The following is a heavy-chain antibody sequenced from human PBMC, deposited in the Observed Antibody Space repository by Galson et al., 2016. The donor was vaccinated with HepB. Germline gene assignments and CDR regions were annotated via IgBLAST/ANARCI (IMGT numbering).Heavy chain of an antibody. Sequence: ETLSLTCTVSGGSISSYYWSWIRQPPGKGLEWIAYIYYSGTTNYNPSLKSRVTISVDTSKNQFSLKLSSVTAADTAVYYCARGRGGSGSPFDPWGQGTLVPVSS. CDR2: IYYSGTT. V-gene: IGHV4-59*01. J-gene: IGHJ5*02. CDR3: ARGRGGSGSPFDP. D-gene: IGHD6-19*01. CDR1: GGSISSYY.